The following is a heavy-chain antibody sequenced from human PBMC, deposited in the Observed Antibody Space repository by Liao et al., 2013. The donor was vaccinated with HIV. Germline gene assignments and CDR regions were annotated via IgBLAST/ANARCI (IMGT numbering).Heavy chain of an antibody. CDR3: ARQKDYYGSGSYYLNPPRWFDP. J-gene: IGHJ5*02. CDR2: INHSGST. V-gene: IGHV4-34*01. CDR1: GGSFSGYY. D-gene: IGHD3-10*01. Sequence: QVQLQQWGAGLLKPSETLSLTCAVYGGSFSGYYWSWIRQPPGKGLEWIGEINHSGSTNYNPSLKSRVTISVDTSKNQFSLKLSSVTAADTAVYYCARQKDYYGSGSYYLNPPRWFDPGAREPWSPSPQ.